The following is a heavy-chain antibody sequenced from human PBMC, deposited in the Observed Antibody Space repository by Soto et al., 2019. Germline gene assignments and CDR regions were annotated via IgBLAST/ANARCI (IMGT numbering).Heavy chain of an antibody. J-gene: IGHJ5*02. D-gene: IGHD1-26*01. Sequence: GGSLRLSCAASGFIFESFGMSWVRQAPGKGLEWISSISGSGFKKYYADSVKGRFTISRDNSKSTVYLELNNLSAEDTAVYHCAKNQGVELVPLATVDWFDPWGQGSVVPVSS. CDR1: GFIFESFG. V-gene: IGHV3-23*01. CDR2: ISGSGFKK. CDR3: AKNQGVELVPLATVDWFDP.